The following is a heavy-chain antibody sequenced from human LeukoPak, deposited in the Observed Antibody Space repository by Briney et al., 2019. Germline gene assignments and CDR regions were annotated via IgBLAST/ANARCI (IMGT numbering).Heavy chain of an antibody. J-gene: IGHJ5*02. CDR1: GYSFTNYW. Sequence: GESLKISCKGYGYSFTNYWIGWVRQMPGKGLEWRGIIYPGDSDTRYSPSFQGQVTISADKSISTAYLQWSSLKASDTAMYYCARLGHSSSWYWFDPWGQGTLVTVSS. CDR2: IYPGDSDT. D-gene: IGHD6-13*01. CDR3: ARLGHSSSWYWFDP. V-gene: IGHV5-51*01.